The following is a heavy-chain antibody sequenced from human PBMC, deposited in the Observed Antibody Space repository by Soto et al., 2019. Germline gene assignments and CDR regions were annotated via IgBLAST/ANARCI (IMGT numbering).Heavy chain of an antibody. CDR1: GFTFSSYS. CDR2: ISSSSSYI. D-gene: IGHD6-19*01. CDR3: ARVKIAVAAMIFDY. Sequence: GGSLRLSCAASGFTFSSYSMNWVRQAPGKGLEWVSSISSSSSYIYYADSVKGRFTISRDNAKNSLYLQMNSLRAEDTAVYYCARVKIAVAAMIFDYWGQGTLVTVSS. V-gene: IGHV3-21*01. J-gene: IGHJ4*02.